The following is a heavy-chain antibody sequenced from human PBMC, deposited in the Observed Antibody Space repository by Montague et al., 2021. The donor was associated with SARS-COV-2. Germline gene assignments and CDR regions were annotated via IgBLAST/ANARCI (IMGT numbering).Heavy chain of an antibody. CDR1: GFSLSTSGMC. D-gene: IGHD4-23*01. V-gene: IGHV2-70*01. CDR2: XDWDDDK. J-gene: IGHJ4*02. CDR3: ARSYGTTVVTRAFDY. Sequence: PALVKPTQTLTLTCTFSGFSLSTSGMCVSSIRQPPGKALEWLTLXDWDDDKYYSTSLKTRLTISKDTSKNQVVLTMTNMDPVDTATYYCARSYGTTVVTRAFDYWGQGTLVTVSS.